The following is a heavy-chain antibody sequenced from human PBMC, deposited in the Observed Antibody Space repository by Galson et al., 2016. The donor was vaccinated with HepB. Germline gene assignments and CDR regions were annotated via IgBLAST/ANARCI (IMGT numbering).Heavy chain of an antibody. CDR2: IRATGGST. V-gene: IGHV3-23*01. Sequence: SLRLSCAASGFTFTNYGMTWVRQAPGKGLEWVSGIRATGGSTYYADSVKGRFTISRDNSKNTLYLQMNSLRAEDTAVYYCAKSRGSTGGASYNSWQRLGVLGFDAFDRWGQGTVVTVSS. J-gene: IGHJ4*02. CDR1: GFTFTNYG. D-gene: IGHD2-8*02. CDR3: AKSRGSTGGASYNSWQRLGVLGFDAFDR.